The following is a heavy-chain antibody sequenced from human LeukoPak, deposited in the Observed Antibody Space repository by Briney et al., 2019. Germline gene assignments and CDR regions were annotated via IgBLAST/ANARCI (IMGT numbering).Heavy chain of an antibody. J-gene: IGHJ4*02. CDR1: GFTFSDCD. Sequence: PGGSLRLSCTASGFTFSDCDMSWFRQAPGKGLEWVSSISYRTSHIYYADSVKGRFTISRDNAKNSLYLQMDSLRAEDTAVYFCGRAFPPLRTAAAGDYWGQGTLVTASS. CDR2: ISYRTSHI. V-gene: IGHV3-21*01. D-gene: IGHD6-13*01. CDR3: GRAFPPLRTAAAGDY.